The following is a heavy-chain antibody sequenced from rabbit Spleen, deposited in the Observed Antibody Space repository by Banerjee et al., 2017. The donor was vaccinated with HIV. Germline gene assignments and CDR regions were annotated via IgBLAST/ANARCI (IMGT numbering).Heavy chain of an antibody. Sequence: QEQLEESGGDLVKPGTSLTLTCKTSGLDASSSYWLCWVRQAPGKGLEWIACIDVVKSGSTYYASWAKGRFTISKTSSTTVTLQMTSLTAADTATYFCARDTSTSFSTYGMDLWGQGTLVTVS. D-gene: IGHD1-1*01. CDR2: IDVVKSGST. J-gene: IGHJ6*01. V-gene: IGHV1S45*01. CDR1: GLDASSSYW. CDR3: ARDTSTSFSTYGMDL.